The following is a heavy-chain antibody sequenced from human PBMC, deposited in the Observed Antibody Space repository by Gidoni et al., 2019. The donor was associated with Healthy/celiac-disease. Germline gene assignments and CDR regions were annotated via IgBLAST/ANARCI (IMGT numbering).Heavy chain of an antibody. CDR2: IYYSGST. Sequence: QLQLQESGPGLVKPSETLSLTCTVSGGSISSSSYYWGWIRQPPGKGLEWIGSIYYSGSTYYNPSLKSRVTISVDTSKNQFSLKLSSVTAADTAVYYCARHLGSVLHPYYVDYWGQGTLVTVSS. CDR1: GGSISSSSYY. CDR3: ARHLGSVLHPYYVDY. V-gene: IGHV4-39*01. D-gene: IGHD2-15*01. J-gene: IGHJ4*02.